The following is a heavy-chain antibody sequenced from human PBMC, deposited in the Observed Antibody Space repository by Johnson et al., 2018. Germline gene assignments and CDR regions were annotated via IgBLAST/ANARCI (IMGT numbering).Heavy chain of an antibody. CDR3: AILYSGNSRHFDY. CDR2: IRPMFNKT. D-gene: IGHD1-26*01. Sequence: QVQLVESGAEVKKPGSSVKVSCKASGDTFDTYAISWVRQAPGQGLEWMGGIRPMFNKTNYAHKFQGRVTITPDESTSTVSMELSSLRSEDTAVYYCAILYSGNSRHFDYWGQGTLVTVSS. J-gene: IGHJ4*02. CDR1: GDTFDTYA. V-gene: IGHV1-69*01.